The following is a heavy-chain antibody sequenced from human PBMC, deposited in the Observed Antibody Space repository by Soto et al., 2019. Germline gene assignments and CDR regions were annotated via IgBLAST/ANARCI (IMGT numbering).Heavy chain of an antibody. CDR3: TRGTGIAAL. D-gene: IGHD6-13*01. V-gene: IGHV4-59*01. J-gene: IGHJ4*02. CDR2: IYYSGST. CDR1: GDSISSYY. Sequence: SETLSLTCTVSGDSISSYYWSWIRQPPGKGLEWIGYIYYSGSTNYNPSLKSRVTISVDTSKNQFSLKLSSVTAADTAVYYCTRGTGIAALWGQGTLVTVSS.